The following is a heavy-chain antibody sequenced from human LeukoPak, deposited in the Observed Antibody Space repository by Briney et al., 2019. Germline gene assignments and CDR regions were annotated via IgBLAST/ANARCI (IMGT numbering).Heavy chain of an antibody. J-gene: IGHJ5*02. Sequence: NSSETLSLTCAVYGGSFSGYYWSWIRQPPGKGLEWIGEINHSGSTNYNPSLKSRATISVDTSKSQFSLKLSSVTAADTAVYYCARLRSTMATISLRRFDPWGQGTLVTVSS. CDR1: GGSFSGYY. V-gene: IGHV4-34*01. D-gene: IGHD5-24*01. CDR3: ARLRSTMATISLRRFDP. CDR2: INHSGST.